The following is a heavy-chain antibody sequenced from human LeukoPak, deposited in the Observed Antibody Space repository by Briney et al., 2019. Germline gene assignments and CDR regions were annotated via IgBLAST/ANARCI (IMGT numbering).Heavy chain of an antibody. CDR3: AREKGELTKRYYFDY. CDR1: GYTFTGYY. J-gene: IGHJ4*02. CDR2: IIPIFGTA. V-gene: IGHV1-69*05. D-gene: IGHD1-26*01. Sequence: GASVKVSCKASGYTFTGYYMHWVRQAPGQGLEWMGRIIPIFGTANYAQKFQGRVTITTDESTSTAYMELSSLRSEDTAVYYCAREKGELTKRYYFDYWGQGTLVTVSS.